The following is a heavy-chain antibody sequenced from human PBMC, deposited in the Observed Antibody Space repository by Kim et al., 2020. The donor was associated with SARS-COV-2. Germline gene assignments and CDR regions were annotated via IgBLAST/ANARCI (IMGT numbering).Heavy chain of an antibody. CDR1: GFIVSNTY. D-gene: IGHD2-15*01. CDR3: VRAGGLGFFDP. J-gene: IGHJ5*02. Sequence: GGSLRLSCAASGFIVSNTYMGWVRQAPGKGLEWVSVIYIGGTTHYVDSVNGRFTVSRDHSRNTLFLQMNSLRAEDTATYYCVRAGGLGFFDPWGQGTLVIVSS. V-gene: IGHV3-53*01. CDR2: IYIGGTT.